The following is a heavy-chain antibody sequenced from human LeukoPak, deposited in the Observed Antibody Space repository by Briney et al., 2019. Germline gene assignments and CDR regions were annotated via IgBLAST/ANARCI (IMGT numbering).Heavy chain of an antibody. CDR3: ARDLVWAAAANWYGGDY. J-gene: IGHJ4*02. D-gene: IGHD6-13*01. V-gene: IGHV1-18*01. Sequence: ASVKVSCKASGYTFTSYGISWVRQAPGQGLEWMGWVSAYNGNTNYAQKLQGRVTMTTDTSTSTAYMELRSLRSDDTAVYYCARDLVWAAAANWYGGDYWGQGTLVTVSS. CDR1: GYTFTSYG. CDR2: VSAYNGNT.